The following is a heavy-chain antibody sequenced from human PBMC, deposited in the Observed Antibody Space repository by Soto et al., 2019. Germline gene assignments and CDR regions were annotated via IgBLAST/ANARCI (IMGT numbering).Heavy chain of an antibody. CDR3: ARNMDYYYGPGSGNGHGF. CDR1: GYTFTAYY. Sequence: QVQLVQSGAELKEPGDSVRVSCEASGYTFTAYYIHWVRQAPGQGLEWMGWINPRFGDTSYAQDFQCRVSMTRDTFISTVYMELSRLTSDDTAIYYCARNMDYYYGPGSGNGHGFWGQGTTVTVFS. CDR2: INPRFGDT. V-gene: IGHV1-2*02. J-gene: IGHJ6*02. D-gene: IGHD3-10*01.